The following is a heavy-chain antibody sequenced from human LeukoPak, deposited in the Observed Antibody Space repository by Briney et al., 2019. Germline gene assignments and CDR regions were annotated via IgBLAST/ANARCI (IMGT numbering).Heavy chain of an antibody. V-gene: IGHV1-2*06. D-gene: IGHD6-6*01. CDR2: INPNSGGT. J-gene: IGHJ5*02. Sequence: ASVKVSCKASGYTFTGYYMHWVRQAPGQGLEWMGRINPNSGGTNYAQKFQGRVTMTRDTSISTAYMELSRLRSDDTAVYYCAREYSSSSKLFRFDPWGQGTLVTVSS. CDR1: GYTFTGYY. CDR3: AREYSSSSKLFRFDP.